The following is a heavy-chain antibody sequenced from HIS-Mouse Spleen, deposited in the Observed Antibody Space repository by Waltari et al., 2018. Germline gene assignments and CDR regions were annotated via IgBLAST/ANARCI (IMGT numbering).Heavy chain of an antibody. CDR1: GGSISSSSYY. CDR3: ARRRGWFDY. J-gene: IGHJ4*02. CDR2: IYYSGST. Sequence: QLQLQESGQGLVKPSETLSLTCTVPGGSISSSSYYWGWIRQPPGKGLEWIGSIYYSGSTYYNPSLKSRVTISVDTSKNQFSLKLSSVTAADTAVYYCARRRGWFDYWGQGTLVTVSS. V-gene: IGHV4-39*01. D-gene: IGHD6-19*01.